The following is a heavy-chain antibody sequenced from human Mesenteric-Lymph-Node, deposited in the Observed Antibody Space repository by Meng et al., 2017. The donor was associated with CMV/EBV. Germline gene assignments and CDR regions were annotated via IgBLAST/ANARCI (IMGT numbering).Heavy chain of an antibody. Sequence: GESLKISCAASGFTFTSYAMSWVRQAPGKGLEWVSAISGGGGSAFYADSVEGRFTISRDNSKNTLYLQMTSLRGEDAAVYYCAKGWNYDFWSGYSLFDYWGQGTLVTVSS. CDR1: GFTFTSYA. CDR3: AKGWNYDFWSGYSLFDY. D-gene: IGHD3-3*01. CDR2: ISGGGGSA. J-gene: IGHJ4*02. V-gene: IGHV3-23*01.